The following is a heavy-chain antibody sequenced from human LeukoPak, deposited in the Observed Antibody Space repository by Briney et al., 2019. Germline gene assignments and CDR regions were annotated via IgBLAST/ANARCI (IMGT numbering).Heavy chain of an antibody. Sequence: PSETLSLTCTVPGGSISSYYWSWIRQPRGKGLEWIGYIYYSGSTNYNPSLKSRVTISVDTSKNQFSLKLSSVTAADTAVYYCARVTMVRGVIRHGMDVWGQGTTGTVSS. V-gene: IGHV4-59*01. CDR3: ARVTMVRGVIRHGMDV. CDR2: IYYSGST. D-gene: IGHD3-10*01. J-gene: IGHJ6*02. CDR1: GGSISSYY.